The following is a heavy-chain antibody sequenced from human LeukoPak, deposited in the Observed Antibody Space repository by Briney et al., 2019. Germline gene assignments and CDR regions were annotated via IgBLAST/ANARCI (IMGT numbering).Heavy chain of an antibody. J-gene: IGHJ4*02. Sequence: GGSLRLSCAASGFTFSSYAMHWVRQAPGKGLEWVAVISYDGSNKYYADSVKGRFTISRDNSKNTLYLQMNSLRAEDTAVYYCARSDYISALNPFNYDFWSGYRNGLDYWGQGTLVTVSS. CDR3: ARSDYISALNPFNYDFWSGYRNGLDY. D-gene: IGHD3-3*01. V-gene: IGHV3-30*04. CDR1: GFTFSSYA. CDR2: ISYDGSNK.